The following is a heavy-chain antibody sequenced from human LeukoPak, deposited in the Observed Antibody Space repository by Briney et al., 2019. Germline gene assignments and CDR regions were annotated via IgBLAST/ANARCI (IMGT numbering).Heavy chain of an antibody. CDR1: GFSFSNYW. CDR3: TREGAYDSGTYGAGDY. V-gene: IGHV3-74*01. Sequence: AGSLGLSCTASGFSFSNYWMHWVRQAPGKGLVWVSRLNTGGNSTIYADSVKGRFIISRDNAKSTLYLQRNSLRADDTGVYYCTREGAYDSGTYGAGDYWGQGTLVTVSS. CDR2: LNTGGNST. D-gene: IGHD3-10*01. J-gene: IGHJ4*02.